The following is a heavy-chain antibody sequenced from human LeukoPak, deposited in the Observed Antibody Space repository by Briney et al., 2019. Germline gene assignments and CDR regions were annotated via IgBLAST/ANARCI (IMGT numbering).Heavy chain of an antibody. CDR2: ISAYNGNT. CDR1: GGTFSSYA. V-gene: IGHV1-18*01. D-gene: IGHD3-10*01. CDR3: ARDPRIYGSGRPSIDY. J-gene: IGHJ4*02. Sequence: ASVKVSCKASGGTFSSYAISWVRQAPGQGLEWMGWISAYNGNTNYAQKLQGRVTMTTDTSTSTAYMELRSLRSDDTAVYYCARDPRIYGSGRPSIDYWGQGTLVTVSS.